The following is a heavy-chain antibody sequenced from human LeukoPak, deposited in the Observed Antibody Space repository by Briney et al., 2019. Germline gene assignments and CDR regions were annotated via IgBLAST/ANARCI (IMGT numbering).Heavy chain of an antibody. D-gene: IGHD3-22*01. CDR1: GYTFTGYY. CDR2: INPNSGGT. J-gene: IGHJ4*02. CDR3: ERDPRGYDSSGSGFRFDY. V-gene: IGHV1-2*02. Sequence: ASVKVSCKASGYTFTGYYTHWVRQAPGQGLEWMGWINPNSGGTNYAQKFQGRVTMTRDTSISTAYMELSRLRSDDTAVYYCERDPRGYDSSGSGFRFDYWGQGTLVTVSS.